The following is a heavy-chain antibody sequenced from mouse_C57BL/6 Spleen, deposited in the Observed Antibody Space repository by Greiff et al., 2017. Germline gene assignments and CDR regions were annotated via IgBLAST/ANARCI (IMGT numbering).Heavy chain of an antibody. V-gene: IGHV1-52*01. J-gene: IGHJ3*01. Sequence: VQLQQPGAELMRPGSSVKLSCKASGYTFTSYWMHWVKQRPIQGLEWIGNIDPSDSETHYNQKFKDKATLTVDKSSSTAYMQLSSLTSEDSAVYYCARGDYDYDGFAYWGQGTLVTVSA. CDR3: ARGDYDYDGFAY. CDR1: GYTFTSYW. D-gene: IGHD2-4*01. CDR2: IDPSDSET.